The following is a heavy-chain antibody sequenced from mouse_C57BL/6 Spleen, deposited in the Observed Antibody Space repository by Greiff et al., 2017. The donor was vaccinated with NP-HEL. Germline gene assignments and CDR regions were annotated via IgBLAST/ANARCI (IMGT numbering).Heavy chain of an antibody. D-gene: IGHD1-3*01. Sequence: VQLQQSGAELVRPGASVTLSCKASGYTFTDYEMHWVKQTPVHGLEWIGAIDPETGGTAYNQKFKGKAILTADKSSSTAYMELRSLTSEDSAVYYCTRWGNVVGDYFDYWGQGTTLTVSS. V-gene: IGHV1-15*01. CDR2: IDPETGGT. J-gene: IGHJ2*01. CDR3: TRWGNVVGDYFDY. CDR1: GYTFTDYE.